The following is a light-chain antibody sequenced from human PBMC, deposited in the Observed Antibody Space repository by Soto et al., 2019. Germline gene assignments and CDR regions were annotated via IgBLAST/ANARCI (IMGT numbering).Light chain of an antibody. CDR2: AVT. CDR3: SSYTSSSTL. V-gene: IGLV2-14*01. J-gene: IGLJ1*01. CDR1: SSDVGGYNY. Sequence: QSALTQPASVSGSPGQSITISCTGTSSDVGGYNYGSWYQQHPGKAPKLMIYAVTDRPSGVSSRFSGSKSGNTASLTISGLQAEDEADYYCSSYTSSSTLFGTGTKLTVL.